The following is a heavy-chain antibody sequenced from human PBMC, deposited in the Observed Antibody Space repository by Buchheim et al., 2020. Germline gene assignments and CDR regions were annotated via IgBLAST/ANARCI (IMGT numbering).Heavy chain of an antibody. Sequence: QVQLQESGPGLVKPSQTLSLTCTVSGGSISSGSYYWSWIRQPAGKGLEWIGRIYTSGSTNYNPSLKSRVTISVDTSKNQFSLKLSSVTAADTAVYYCAREGYGYCGGDCPEWYFDLWGRGTL. CDR2: IYTSGST. J-gene: IGHJ2*01. CDR3: AREGYGYCGGDCPEWYFDL. CDR1: GGSISSGSYY. V-gene: IGHV4-61*02. D-gene: IGHD2-21*01.